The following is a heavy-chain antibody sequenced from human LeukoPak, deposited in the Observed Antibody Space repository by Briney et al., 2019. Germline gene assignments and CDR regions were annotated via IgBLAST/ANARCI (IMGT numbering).Heavy chain of an antibody. CDR1: GFTFSSYW. J-gene: IGHJ4*02. CDR2: IRQDGSEK. CDR3: ARVYYDFWSGYYSLDY. Sequence: PGGSLRLSCAASGFTFSSYWMSWVRQAPGKGLEWVANIRQDGSEKYYVDSVKGRFTISRDNAKNSLYLQMNSLRAEDTAVYYCARVYYDFWSGYYSLDYWGQGTLVTVSS. V-gene: IGHV3-7*04. D-gene: IGHD3-3*01.